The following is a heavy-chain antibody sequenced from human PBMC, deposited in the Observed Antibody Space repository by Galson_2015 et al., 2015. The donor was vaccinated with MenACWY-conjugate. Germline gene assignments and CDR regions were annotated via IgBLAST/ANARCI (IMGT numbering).Heavy chain of an antibody. Sequence: SVKVSCKASGGTFSSYAISWVRQAPGQGLEWMGGIIPIFGTANYAQKFQGRVTITADESTSTAYMELSSLRSEDTAVYYCAREGIAVAATGWFGPWGQGTLVTVSS. V-gene: IGHV1-69*13. CDR1: GGTFSSYA. D-gene: IGHD6-19*01. CDR3: AREGIAVAATGWFGP. CDR2: IIPIFGTA. J-gene: IGHJ5*02.